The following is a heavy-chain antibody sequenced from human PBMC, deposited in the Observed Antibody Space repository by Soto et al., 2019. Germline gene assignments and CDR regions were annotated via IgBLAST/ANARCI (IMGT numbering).Heavy chain of an antibody. V-gene: IGHV3-33*01. CDR3: ARDTDYGDYVLDFQH. D-gene: IGHD4-17*01. Sequence: QVQLVESGGGVVQPGGSLRLSCAASGFTFTSYGFHGVRQAPGKGLEWVAVIWYDGNHKFYADSVKGRLTISRDNSKNTLYPEMNSLRAEDTAIYYCARDTDYGDYVLDFQHRGQGTLVIVSS. CDR1: GFTFTSYG. J-gene: IGHJ1*01. CDR2: IWYDGNHK.